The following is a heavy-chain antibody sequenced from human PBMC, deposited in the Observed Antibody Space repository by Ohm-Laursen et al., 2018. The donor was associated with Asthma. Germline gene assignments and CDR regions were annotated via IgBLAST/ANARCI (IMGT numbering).Heavy chain of an antibody. CDR1: GYTFTGYY. J-gene: IGHJ5*02. CDR3: ARVAPELWFDP. Sequence: ASVKVSCNASGYTFTGYYMHWVRQAPGQGLEWMGRINPNSGGTNYAQKFQGRVTMTRDTSISTAYMELSRLRSDDTAVYYCARVAPELWFDPWGQGTLVTVSS. V-gene: IGHV1-2*06. D-gene: IGHD3-10*01. CDR2: INPNSGGT.